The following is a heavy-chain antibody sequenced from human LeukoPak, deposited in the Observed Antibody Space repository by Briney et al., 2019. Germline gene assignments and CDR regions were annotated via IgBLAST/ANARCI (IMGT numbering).Heavy chain of an antibody. Sequence: GGSLRLSCVASGXTFSSYWMHWVRQAPGKGLVWVSRIKSDGSSIRYADSVKGRFTISRDNAKNTLYLQMNSLRAEDTAVYYCARDLDYGGYSNFDYWGQGTLVTVSS. CDR2: IKSDGSSI. CDR1: GXTFSSYW. CDR3: ARDLDYGGYSNFDY. V-gene: IGHV3-74*01. J-gene: IGHJ4*02. D-gene: IGHD4-23*01.